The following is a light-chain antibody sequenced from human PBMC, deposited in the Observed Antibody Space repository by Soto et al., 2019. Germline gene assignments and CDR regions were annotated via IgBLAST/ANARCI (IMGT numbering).Light chain of an antibody. J-gene: IGLJ1*01. Sequence: QSALTLPPSASRTPGQRVTISCSRSSSNNGSNYVYWYQQLPGTAPKLLNYKNNQRPSGVPDRFSGSKSGTSASLAISALRSDYEADYYCAAWYGSLSGSYVFGSGTKVTV. V-gene: IGLV1-47*01. CDR3: AAWYGSLSGSYV. CDR2: KNN. CDR1: SSNNGSNY.